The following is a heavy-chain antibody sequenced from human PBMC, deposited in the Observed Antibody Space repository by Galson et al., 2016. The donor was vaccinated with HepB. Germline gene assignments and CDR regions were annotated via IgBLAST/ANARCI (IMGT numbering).Heavy chain of an antibody. Sequence: SVKVSCKASGYTFSIYYMHWVRQAPGQGLEWMGIINPSGGSTSYAQKLYGRVTMTRDTSTSIGYMELSSLRSEDTAVYYRASGRGGGSYSFDYWGQGTLVTVSS. CDR2: INPSGGST. J-gene: IGHJ4*02. V-gene: IGHV1-46*04. CDR1: GYTFSIYY. D-gene: IGHD1-26*01. CDR3: ASGRGGGSYSFDY.